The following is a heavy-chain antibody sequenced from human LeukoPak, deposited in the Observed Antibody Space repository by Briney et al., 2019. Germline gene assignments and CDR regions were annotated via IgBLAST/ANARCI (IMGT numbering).Heavy chain of an antibody. CDR3: ARGYDSSGYGYYFDY. V-gene: IGHV1-2*02. CDR1: GYTFTGYY. Sequence: ASVKVSRKASGYTFTGYYMHWVRQAPGQGLEWMGWINPNSGGTNYAQKFQGRVTMTRDTSISTAYMELSRLRSDDTAVYYCARGYDSSGYGYYFDYWGQGTLVTVSS. J-gene: IGHJ4*02. CDR2: INPNSGGT. D-gene: IGHD3-22*01.